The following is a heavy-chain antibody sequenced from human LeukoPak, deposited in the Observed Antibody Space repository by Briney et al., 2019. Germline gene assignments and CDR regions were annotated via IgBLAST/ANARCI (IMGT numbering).Heavy chain of an antibody. J-gene: IGHJ3*02. V-gene: IGHV5-51*01. CDR1: GSPFTSYW. CDR2: IYPGDSDT. CDR3: ARPYSGYAVDAFNI. D-gene: IGHD5-12*01. Sequence: HGGPLKISCQGSGSPFTSYWIGWGRQMPGKGLEWMGIIYPGDSDTRYSPSFQAQVTISADKSISTAYLQWSSLKASDTAMYYCARPYSGYAVDAFNIWGQGTMVTVSS.